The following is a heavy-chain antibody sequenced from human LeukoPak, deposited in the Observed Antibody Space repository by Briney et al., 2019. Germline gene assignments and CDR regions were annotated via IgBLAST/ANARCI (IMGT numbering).Heavy chain of an antibody. CDR3: ARGLVGAASNGGEYNLFDP. D-gene: IGHD3-16*01. Sequence: GGSLKISCKGSGYRFTSYWIGWVRQMPGKGLEWMGIIYPGDSDTRYSPSFQAQVTISADKSISTAYLQWSSLKGSDTAMYYWARGLVGAASNGGEYNLFDPWGQGTLVTVSS. CDR1: GYRFTSYW. V-gene: IGHV5-51*01. CDR2: IYPGDSDT. J-gene: IGHJ5*02.